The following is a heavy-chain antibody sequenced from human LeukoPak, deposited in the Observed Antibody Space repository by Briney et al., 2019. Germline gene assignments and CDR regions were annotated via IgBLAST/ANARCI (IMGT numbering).Heavy chain of an antibody. V-gene: IGHV3-11*01. Sequence: GSPIFYPASVKRLFTISRDNANTSLYLQMNSLRAEDTAVYYCARGVGYYAAYYYYYGMDVWGQGTTVTVSS. CDR2: GSPI. J-gene: IGHJ6*02. D-gene: IGHD2/OR15-2a*01. CDR3: ARGVGYYAAYYYYYGMDV.